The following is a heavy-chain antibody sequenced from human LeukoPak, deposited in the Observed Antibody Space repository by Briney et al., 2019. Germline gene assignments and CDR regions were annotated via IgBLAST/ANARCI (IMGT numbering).Heavy chain of an antibody. V-gene: IGHV3-33*06. CDR3: AKDAQRGFDYSNSLEY. Sequence: PGGSLRLSCAASGFTFSHYGMHWVRQAPGRGLEWVAVIWNDGSNKYYADSGKGRFTISRDNSQNTVELHMNCLRAADTAVYYCAKDAQRGFDYSNSLEYWGQGTLVTVSS. D-gene: IGHD4-11*01. J-gene: IGHJ4*02. CDR1: GFTFSHYG. CDR2: IWNDGSNK.